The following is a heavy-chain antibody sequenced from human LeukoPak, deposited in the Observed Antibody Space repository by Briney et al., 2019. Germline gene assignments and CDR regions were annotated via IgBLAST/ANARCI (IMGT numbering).Heavy chain of an antibody. V-gene: IGHV3-23*01. CDR1: GFTFSSSA. Sequence: GGSLRLSCAASGFTFSSSAMSWVRQAPGKGLEWVSAISNNGGYTYYADSVQGRITISRDNSKSTLCLQMNSLRAEDTAVYYCAKQLGYCSDGSCYFPYWGQGTLVTVSS. D-gene: IGHD2-15*01. CDR2: ISNNGGYT. CDR3: AKQLGYCSDGSCYFPY. J-gene: IGHJ4*02.